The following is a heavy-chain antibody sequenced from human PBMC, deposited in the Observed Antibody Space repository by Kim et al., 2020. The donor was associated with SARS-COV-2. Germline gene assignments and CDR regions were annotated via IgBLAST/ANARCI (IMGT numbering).Heavy chain of an antibody. CDR3: ARGITMVRGRAGMDV. CDR2: INPNSGGT. J-gene: IGHJ6*02. CDR1: GYTFTGYY. Sequence: ASVKVSCKASGYTFTGYYMHWVRQAPGQGLEWMGWINPNSGGTNYAQKFQGRVTMTRDTSISTAYMELSRLRSDDTAVYYCARGITMVRGRAGMDVWGQGTTVTVYS. D-gene: IGHD3-10*01. V-gene: IGHV1-2*02.